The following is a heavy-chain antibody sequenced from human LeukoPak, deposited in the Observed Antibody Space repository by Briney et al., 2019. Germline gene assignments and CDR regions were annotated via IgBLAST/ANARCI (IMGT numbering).Heavy chain of an antibody. CDR2: ISAYNGNT. Sequence: ASVKVSCKASGYTFTSYGISWVRQAPGQGLEWMGWISAYNGNTNYAQKLQGRVTMTTDTSTSTAYTELRSLRSDDTAVYYCASGSSGWYGEYYFDYWGQGTLVTVSS. CDR1: GYTFTSYG. V-gene: IGHV1-18*01. D-gene: IGHD6-19*01. J-gene: IGHJ4*02. CDR3: ASGSSGWYGEYYFDY.